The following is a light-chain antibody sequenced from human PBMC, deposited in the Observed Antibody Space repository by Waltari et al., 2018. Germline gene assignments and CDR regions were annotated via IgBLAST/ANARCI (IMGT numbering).Light chain of an antibody. Sequence: DSVMTQSPLSLPVTPGEPASISCRSSQSLLDSSGYNYLDWYLQKPGQSPQLLIYLASNRASGVPDRFSGSGSGTDFTLKISRVEAEDVGVYYCMRALQTPPHTFGPGTKLEIK. CDR1: QSLLDSSGYNY. V-gene: IGKV2-28*01. CDR2: LAS. CDR3: MRALQTPPHT. J-gene: IGKJ2*01.